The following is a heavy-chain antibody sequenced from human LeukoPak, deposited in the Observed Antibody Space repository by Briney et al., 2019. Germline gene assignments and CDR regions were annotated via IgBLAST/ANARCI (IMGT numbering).Heavy chain of an antibody. V-gene: IGHV3-23*01. CDR2: ISGSGGST. J-gene: IGHJ3*02. D-gene: IGHD3-22*01. Sequence: GGSLRLSCAASGFTFSSYAMSWVRQAPGKGLEWVSAISGSGGSTYYADSVKGRFTISRDNSKNTLYLQMNSLRAEDTAVYYCARETYYYDSSGYYTPFGAFDIWGQGTMVTVSS. CDR1: GFTFSSYA. CDR3: ARETYYYDSSGYYTPFGAFDI.